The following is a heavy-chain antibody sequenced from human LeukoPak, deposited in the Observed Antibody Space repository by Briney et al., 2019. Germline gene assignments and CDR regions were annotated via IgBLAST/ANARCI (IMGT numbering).Heavy chain of an antibody. Sequence: SETLSLTCTVSGGSISSYYWSWIRQPAGKGLEWIGRIYTSGSTNYNPSLKSRVTMSVDTSKNQFSLTLSSVTAADTAVYYCARGPARDDFWSGSLPDYSDYWGQGTLVTVSS. D-gene: IGHD3-3*01. CDR1: GGSISSYY. J-gene: IGHJ4*02. CDR2: IYTSGST. V-gene: IGHV4-4*07. CDR3: ARGPARDDFWSGSLPDYSDY.